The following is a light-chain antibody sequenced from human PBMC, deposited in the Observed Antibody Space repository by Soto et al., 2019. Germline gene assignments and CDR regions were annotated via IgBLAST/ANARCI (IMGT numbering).Light chain of an antibody. CDR3: QQSFSTLGRT. V-gene: IGKV1-39*01. Sequence: DIQMTQSPSSLSASVGDRVTITCRASQSISSSLNWYQQRPGKAPNLLIYAASSLQSGVPSRFSGSGSGTDFTLTISSLQPEDVATYYCQQSFSTLGRTFGQGTKVEIK. CDR2: AAS. CDR1: QSISSS. J-gene: IGKJ1*01.